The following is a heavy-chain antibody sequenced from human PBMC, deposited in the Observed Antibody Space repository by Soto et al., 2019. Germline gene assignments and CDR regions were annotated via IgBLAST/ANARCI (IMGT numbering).Heavy chain of an antibody. CDR1: GFTFSTHG. CDR2: ISHDGSKK. CDR3: AKDKGPYYDFWSGQRWFDP. J-gene: IGHJ5*02. Sequence: GGSLRLSCAASGFTFSTHGMHGVRQAPGKGPEWVAVISHDGSKKYYVESVEGRFTTSRENSKNIVHLQMNNVRAEDTAVYYCAKDKGPYYDFWSGQRWFDPWGQGALVTVSS. V-gene: IGHV3-30*18. D-gene: IGHD3-3*01.